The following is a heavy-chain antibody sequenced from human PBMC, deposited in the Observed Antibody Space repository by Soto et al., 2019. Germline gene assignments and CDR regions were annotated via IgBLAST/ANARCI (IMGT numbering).Heavy chain of an antibody. V-gene: IGHV3-23*01. J-gene: IGHJ6*03. Sequence: EVQLLESGGGLVQPGGSLRLSCAASGFTFSSYAMSWVRQAPGKGLEWVSAISGSGGSTYYADSVKGRFTISRDNSKNTLYLQMNSLRAEDTAVYYCAKHRSSGSYYDYYYYYMDVWGTGTTVTVSS. CDR3: AKHRSSGSYYDYYYYYMDV. D-gene: IGHD1-26*01. CDR1: GFTFSSYA. CDR2: ISGSGGST.